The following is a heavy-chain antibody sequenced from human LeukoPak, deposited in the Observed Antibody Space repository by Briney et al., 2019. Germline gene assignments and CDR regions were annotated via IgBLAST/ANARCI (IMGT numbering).Heavy chain of an antibody. D-gene: IGHD5-18*01. V-gene: IGHV1-18*01. CDR3: ATSNHVAPALGYFDS. CDR1: GYTFTSYG. Sequence: ASVKVSRKASGYTFTSYGISWVRPGPGQGRDWMGWISAYNVNTDYAQKFQGRVTMTTDTSTNTAYMDLRSLRSDDTAVYYCATSNHVAPALGYFDSWGQGTLVTVSS. CDR2: ISAYNVNT. J-gene: IGHJ4*02.